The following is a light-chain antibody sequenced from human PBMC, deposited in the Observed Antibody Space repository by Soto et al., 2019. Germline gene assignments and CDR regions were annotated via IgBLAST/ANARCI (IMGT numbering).Light chain of an antibody. CDR3: QTWGIGFQG. V-gene: IGLV4-69*02. CDR1: SGHSTYT. CDR2: LNSDGSH. J-gene: IGLJ3*02. Sequence: QLVLTQSPSASASLGASVKLTCTLSSGHSTYTIAWHQFQPDKGPRYLMKLNSDGSHSKGDGIPDRFSGSSSGAERYLTISSLQSEDEADYYCQTWGIGFQGFGGGTQLTVL.